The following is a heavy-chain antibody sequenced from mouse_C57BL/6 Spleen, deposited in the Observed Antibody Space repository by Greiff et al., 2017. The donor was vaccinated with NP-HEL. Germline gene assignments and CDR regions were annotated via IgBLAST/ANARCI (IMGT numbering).Heavy chain of an antibody. V-gene: IGHV1-39*01. J-gene: IGHJ4*01. CDR2: INPNYGTT. Sequence: LKLQESGPELVKPGASVKISCKASGYSFTDYNMNWVKQSNGKSLEWIGVINPNYGTTSYNQKFKGKATLTVDQSSSTAYMQLNSLTSEDSAVYYCARKGSNSYAMDYWGQGTSVTVSS. CDR1: GYSFTDYN. D-gene: IGHD2-5*01. CDR3: ARKGSNSYAMDY.